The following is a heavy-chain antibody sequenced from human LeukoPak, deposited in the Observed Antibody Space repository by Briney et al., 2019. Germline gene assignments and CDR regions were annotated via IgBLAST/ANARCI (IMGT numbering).Heavy chain of an antibody. V-gene: IGHV3-23*01. CDR2: ISGSGGST. CDR1: GFTFSSYG. D-gene: IGHD3-10*01. J-gene: IGHJ4*02. CDR3: AKEPDYYGSGTVGDY. Sequence: PGGSLRLSCAASGFTFSSYGMIWVRQAPGKGLEWVSGISGSGGSTYLADSVKGRFTISRDNSKNTLYLQMNSLRAEDTAVYYCAKEPDYYGSGTVGDYWGQGTLVTVSS.